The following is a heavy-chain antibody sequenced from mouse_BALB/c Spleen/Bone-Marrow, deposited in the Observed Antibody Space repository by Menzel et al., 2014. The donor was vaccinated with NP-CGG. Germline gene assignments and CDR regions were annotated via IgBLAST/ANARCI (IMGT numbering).Heavy chain of an antibody. CDR3: ASWSTTGAMDY. J-gene: IGHJ4*01. CDR1: GYSFTAYT. CDR2: INPYNGGT. Sequence: VQLKQSGPELVKPGASMRISCRASGYSFTAYTMNWVKQSHGKNLEWIGLINPYNGGTSYNQKFKGKATLTVDKSSSTAYMELLSLTSEDSAVYYCASWSTTGAMDYWGQGTLVTVSS. V-gene: IGHV1-18*01. D-gene: IGHD5-1*01.